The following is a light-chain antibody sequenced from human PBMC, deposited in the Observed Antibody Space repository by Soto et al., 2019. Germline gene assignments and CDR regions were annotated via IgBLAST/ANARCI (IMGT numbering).Light chain of an antibody. CDR2: GAS. Sequence: EIVMTQSPATLSVSPGERATLSCRASQSVSSNLAWYQQKPGQAPRLLIYGASTRATGIPARFSGSGSGIEFTLTISSLQSEDFAVYYCQQYNNWPRALTFGGGTQVEIK. CDR3: QQYNNWPRALT. J-gene: IGKJ4*01. V-gene: IGKV3-15*01. CDR1: QSVSSN.